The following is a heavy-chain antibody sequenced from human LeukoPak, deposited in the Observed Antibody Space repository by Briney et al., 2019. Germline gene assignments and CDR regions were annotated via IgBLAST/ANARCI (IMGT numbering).Heavy chain of an antibody. CDR1: GGTFSSYA. CDR3: ARANLGRPVGHCSGGSCYSDSSWFDP. J-gene: IGHJ5*02. Sequence: SVKVSCKASGGTFSSYAISWVRQAPGQGLEWMGRIIPIFGIANYAQKFQGRVTITADKSTSTAYMELSSLRSEDTAVYYCARANLGRPVGHCSGGSCYSDSSWFDPWGQGTLVTVSP. CDR2: IIPIFGIA. V-gene: IGHV1-69*04. D-gene: IGHD2-15*01.